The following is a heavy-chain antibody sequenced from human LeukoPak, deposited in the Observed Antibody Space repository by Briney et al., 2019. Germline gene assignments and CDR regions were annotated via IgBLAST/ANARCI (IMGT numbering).Heavy chain of an antibody. Sequence: SETLSLTCIVSGGSISSYYWSWIRQPPGKGLEWIGYIYYSGSTNYNPSLKSRVTISVDTSKNQFSLKLSSVTAADTAVYYCARGTTVTALDYWGQGTLVTVSS. V-gene: IGHV4-59*01. CDR1: GGSISSYY. CDR3: ARGTTVTALDY. CDR2: IYYSGST. J-gene: IGHJ4*02. D-gene: IGHD4-17*01.